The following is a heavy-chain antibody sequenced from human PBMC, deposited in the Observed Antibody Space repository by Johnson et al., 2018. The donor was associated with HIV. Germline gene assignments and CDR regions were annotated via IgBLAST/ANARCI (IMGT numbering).Heavy chain of an antibody. CDR1: GFTFSSYW. D-gene: IGHD1-1*01. CDR3: ARGDGVTSAFDI. CDR2: INSDGSTT. V-gene: IGHV3-74*02. Sequence: EVQLVESGGGSVQPGGSLRLSCAAYGFTFSSYWMHWVRQVPGKGLVWVSRINSDGSTTTYADSVKGRFTISRDNAKNTLYLQMSSLRTEDTAVYYCARGDGVTSAFDIWGQGTVVTVSS. J-gene: IGHJ3*02.